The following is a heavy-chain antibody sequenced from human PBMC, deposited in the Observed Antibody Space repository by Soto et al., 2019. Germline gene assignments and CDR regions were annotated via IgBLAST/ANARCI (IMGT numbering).Heavy chain of an antibody. J-gene: IGHJ3*02. D-gene: IGHD3-22*01. V-gene: IGHV1-18*01. Sequence: QVQLVQSGAEVKKPGASVKVSCKASGYTFTSYGISWMRQAPGQGLEWMGWIRAYNGNTNYAQKLQGRVTMTTDTSTSTAYMELRSLRSDDTTVYYCAGTSATRILVVTPGAFDIWGQGTMVTVSS. CDR3: AGTSATRILVVTPGAFDI. CDR1: GYTFTSYG. CDR2: IRAYNGNT.